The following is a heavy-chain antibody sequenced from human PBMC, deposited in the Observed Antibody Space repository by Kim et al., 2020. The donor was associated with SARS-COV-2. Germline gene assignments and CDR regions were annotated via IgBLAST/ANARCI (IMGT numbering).Heavy chain of an antibody. CDR3: ARELTDPNPNNWFDP. J-gene: IGHJ5*02. CDR2: IIPIFGTA. Sequence: SVKVSCKASGGTFSSYAISWVRQAPGQGLEWMGGIIPIFGTANYAQKFQGRVTITADESTSTAYMELSSLRSEDTAVYYCARELTDPNPNNWFDPWGQGTLVTVSS. V-gene: IGHV1-69*13. CDR1: GGTFSSYA.